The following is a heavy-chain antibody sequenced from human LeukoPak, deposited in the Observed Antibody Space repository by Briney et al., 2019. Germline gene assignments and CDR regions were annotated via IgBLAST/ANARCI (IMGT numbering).Heavy chain of an antibody. CDR2: ISYDGSNK. J-gene: IGHJ4*01. V-gene: IGHV3-30*04. CDR1: GFTLSSYA. Sequence: PGGSLRLSCAASGFTLSSYAMHWVRQAPGKGLEWVAVISYDGSNKYYADSVKGRFTISRDNSKNTLYLQMNSLRAEDTAVYYCARDFGSPDEYWGQGNLVNVSS. CDR3: ARDFGSPDEY. D-gene: IGHD1-26*01.